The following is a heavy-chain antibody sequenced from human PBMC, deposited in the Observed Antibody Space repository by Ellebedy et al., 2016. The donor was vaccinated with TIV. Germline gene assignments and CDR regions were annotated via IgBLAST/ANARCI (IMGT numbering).Heavy chain of an antibody. CDR1: GFTFSSYW. V-gene: IGHV3-74*01. Sequence: PGGSLRLSCAASGFTFSSYWMHWVRQAPGKGLVWVSRINSDGSSTSYADSVKGRFTISRDNAKNTLYLQMNSLRAEDTAVDYCARDNITMVRGVIDYYGMDVWGQGTTVTVSS. D-gene: IGHD3-10*01. CDR2: INSDGSST. J-gene: IGHJ6*02. CDR3: ARDNITMVRGVIDYYGMDV.